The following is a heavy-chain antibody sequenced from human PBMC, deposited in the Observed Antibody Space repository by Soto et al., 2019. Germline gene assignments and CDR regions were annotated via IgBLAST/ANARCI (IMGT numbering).Heavy chain of an antibody. Sequence: QLQLVQSGAELRKPGASVKVSCKASGSTFTAYDFNWVRQATGQGHEWMGWMSPRTGDTGFAQKFQGIVNLTRNTTSGTAYMELTSLNSEDTAVYFCAIGRGRGRAAYFDFWGQGTLVTVSS. V-gene: IGHV1-8*01. D-gene: IGHD2-15*01. CDR2: MSPRTGDT. J-gene: IGHJ4*02. CDR3: AIGRGRGRAAYFDF. CDR1: GSTFTAYD.